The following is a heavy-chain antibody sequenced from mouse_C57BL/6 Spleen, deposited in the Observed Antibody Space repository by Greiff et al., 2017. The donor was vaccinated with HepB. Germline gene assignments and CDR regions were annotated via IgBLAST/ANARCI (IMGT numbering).Heavy chain of an antibody. V-gene: IGHV1-82*01. Sequence: QVQLQQSGPELVKPGASVKISCKASGYAFSSSWMNWVNQRPGKGLEWIGRIYPGDGDTNYNGKFKGKATLTADKSSSTAYMQLSSLTSEDSAVYFCARGIYYDYEGNYFDYWGQGTTLTVSS. CDR3: ARGIYYDYEGNYFDY. CDR2: IYPGDGDT. CDR1: GYAFSSSW. J-gene: IGHJ2*01. D-gene: IGHD2-4*01.